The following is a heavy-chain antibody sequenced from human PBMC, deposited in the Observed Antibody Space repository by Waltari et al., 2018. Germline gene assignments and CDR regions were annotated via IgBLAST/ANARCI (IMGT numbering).Heavy chain of an antibody. Sequence: EVQLVESGGGLVQPGRSLRLSCAAPGFTFDDYAMHWVRQVPGKGLEWVSGISWNSGSIGYADSVKGRFTISRDNAKNSLYQQMNSLRAEDTALYYCAKDASPYSSGWNDYWGQGTLVTVSS. CDR3: AKDASPYSSGWNDY. V-gene: IGHV3-9*01. CDR1: GFTFDDYA. CDR2: ISWNSGSI. D-gene: IGHD6-19*01. J-gene: IGHJ4*02.